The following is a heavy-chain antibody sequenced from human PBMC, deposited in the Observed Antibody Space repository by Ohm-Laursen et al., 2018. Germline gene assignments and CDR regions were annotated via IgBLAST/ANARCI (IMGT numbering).Heavy chain of an antibody. D-gene: IGHD1-26*01. Sequence: SETLSLTCTVSGGSISSSSYYWTWIRQPPGKGLEWIGYIYYRGTTNYNPSLKSRVTISINTSKNQFSLQLRFVTAADTAVYHCAGAPNLYYFDYWGQGTLVTVSS. V-gene: IGHV4-61*05. J-gene: IGHJ4*02. CDR2: IYYRGTT. CDR1: GGSISSSSYY. CDR3: AGAPNLYYFDY.